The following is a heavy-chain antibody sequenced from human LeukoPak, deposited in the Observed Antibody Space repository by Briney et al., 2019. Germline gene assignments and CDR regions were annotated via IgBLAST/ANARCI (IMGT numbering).Heavy chain of an antibody. V-gene: IGHV3-7*01. Sequence: GGSLRLSCAASGFTFSSYWMSWVRQAPGKGLEWVANIKQDGSEKYYVDSVKGRFTISRDNAENSLYLQMNSLRAEDTAVYYCAGIYYDSSGFDYFDYWGQGTLVTVSS. CDR2: IKQDGSEK. D-gene: IGHD3-22*01. J-gene: IGHJ4*02. CDR3: AGIYYDSSGFDYFDY. CDR1: GFTFSSYW.